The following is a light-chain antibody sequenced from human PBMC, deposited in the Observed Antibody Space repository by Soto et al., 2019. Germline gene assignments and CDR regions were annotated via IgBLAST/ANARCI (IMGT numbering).Light chain of an antibody. V-gene: IGKV3-11*01. CDR1: QSVSSY. Sequence: EIVLTQSPATLSLSPGERATLSCRASQSVSSYLAWYQQKPGQAPRLLIYDASNGATGIPAMFSGSGSGTDFTLTISSLEPEDFAVYYCQQRSHWPLLTSGGGTNVDIK. J-gene: IGKJ4*01. CDR2: DAS. CDR3: QQRSHWPLLT.